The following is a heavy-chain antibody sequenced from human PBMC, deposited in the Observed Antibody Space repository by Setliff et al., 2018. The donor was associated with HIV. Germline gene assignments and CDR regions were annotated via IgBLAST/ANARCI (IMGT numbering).Heavy chain of an antibody. V-gene: IGHV1-69*13. CDR2: VTPIFGRT. CDR1: GGTFRKYS. Sequence: SVKVSCKASGGTFRKYSINWVRQAPGQGLEWMGGVTPIFGRTTYAQTFQGRVAITADESTSTAYMELSSLRSEDTAVFYCARIVRPSYYYYYYMDVWGKGTTVTVSS. CDR3: ARIVRPSYYYYYYMDV. J-gene: IGHJ6*03. D-gene: IGHD3-10*02.